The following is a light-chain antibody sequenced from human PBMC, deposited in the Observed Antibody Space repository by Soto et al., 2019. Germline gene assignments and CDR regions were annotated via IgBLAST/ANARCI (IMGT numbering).Light chain of an antibody. CDR1: SSNLGAGYD. CDR3: QSYDGSLATSI. J-gene: IGLJ2*01. CDR2: GNN. V-gene: IGLV1-40*01. Sequence: QSVLTQPPSVSGTPGQRVSIFCTGTSSNLGAGYDVHWYQQLPGAAPRLLIFGNNVRPSGVPDRFSDSKSGTSASLAITGLQAEDEAIYHCQSYDGSLATSILGAGTEQAVL.